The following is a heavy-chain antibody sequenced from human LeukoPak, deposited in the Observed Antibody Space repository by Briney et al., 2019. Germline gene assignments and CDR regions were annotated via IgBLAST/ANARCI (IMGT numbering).Heavy chain of an antibody. J-gene: IGHJ4*02. CDR1: GGSFSGYY. V-gene: IGHV4-34*01. CDR2: INHSGST. Sequence: PSETLSLTCAVYGGSFSGYYWSWIRQPPGKGLEWIGEINHSGSTNYNPSLKSRVTISVDTSKNQFSLKLSSVTAADTAVYYCVREAPHLDYWGQGTQVTVSS. CDR3: VREAPHLDY.